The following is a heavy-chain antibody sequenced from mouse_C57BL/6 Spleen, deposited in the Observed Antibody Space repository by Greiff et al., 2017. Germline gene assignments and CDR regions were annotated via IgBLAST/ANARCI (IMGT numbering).Heavy chain of an antibody. D-gene: IGHD2-4*01. J-gene: IGHJ3*01. Sequence: QVQLMESGAELVRPGTSVKMSCKASGYTFTNYWIGWAKQRPGHGLEWIGDIYPGGGYTTYNEKFKGKATLTADKSSSPAYMQFSSLTSEDSAIYYCARRNDYDGAWFADWGQGTLVTVSA. CDR2: IYPGGGYT. V-gene: IGHV1-63*01. CDR3: ARRNDYDGAWFAD. CDR1: GYTFTNYW.